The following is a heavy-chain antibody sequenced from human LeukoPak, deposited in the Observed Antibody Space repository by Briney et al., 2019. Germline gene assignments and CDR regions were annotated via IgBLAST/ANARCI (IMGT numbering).Heavy chain of an antibody. D-gene: IGHD1-26*01. CDR3: ASGAYSYYYMDV. V-gene: IGHV4-59*01. J-gene: IGHJ6*03. CDR1: GGAISRYY. Sequence: SSETLSLTCSVSGGAISRYYWSWVRQPPGKGLEWIGYIYYSGSTNYNPSLKSRVTISVDTSKNQFSLKLSSVTAADTAVYYCASGAYSYYYMDVWGKGTTVTVSS. CDR2: IYYSGST.